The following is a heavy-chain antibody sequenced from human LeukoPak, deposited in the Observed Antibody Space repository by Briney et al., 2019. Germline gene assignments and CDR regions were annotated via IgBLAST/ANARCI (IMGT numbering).Heavy chain of an antibody. CDR2: MNPNSGNT. CDR1: GNTFTSYD. J-gene: IGHJ4*02. Sequence: GASVKVSCKASGNTFTSYDINWVRQATGQGLEWMGWMNPNSGNTGYAQKFQGRVTMTRNTSISTAYMELSSLRSEDTAVYYCARGGHYYDSSGYYYDQDFDYWGQGTLVTVSS. V-gene: IGHV1-8*01. CDR3: ARGGHYYDSSGYYYDQDFDY. D-gene: IGHD3-22*01.